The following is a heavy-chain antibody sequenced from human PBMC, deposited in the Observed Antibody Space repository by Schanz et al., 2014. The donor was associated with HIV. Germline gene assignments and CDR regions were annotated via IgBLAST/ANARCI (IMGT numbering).Heavy chain of an antibody. J-gene: IGHJ4*02. CDR2: LFESNE. D-gene: IGHD6-19*01. CDR1: GFSSSNSV. V-gene: IGHV3-30*04. CDR3: ARGGCSSGHNGYFDY. Sequence: VQLVESGGGLVKPGGSLRLSCAASGFSSSNSVIHWVRQAPGKGLKWVTALFESNEHYKDSVKVRFTVSGDTSKNTVDLQMTSLGPEDAAVDYCARGGCSSGHNGYFDYWGQGTLVTVSS.